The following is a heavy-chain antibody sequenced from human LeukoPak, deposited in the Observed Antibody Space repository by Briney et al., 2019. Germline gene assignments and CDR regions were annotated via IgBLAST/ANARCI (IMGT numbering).Heavy chain of an antibody. CDR3: ARAGYLRSGIYLPKFDI. Sequence: PSETLSLTCTVSGGSISIYYWNWIRQPAGKGLEWIGRIYTSGSTNYNPSLKSRVTMSVDTSKDQFSLRLNSVTAADTAFYYCARAGYLRSGIYLPKFDIWGQGTLVTVSS. CDR1: GGSISIYY. V-gene: IGHV4-4*07. J-gene: IGHJ3*02. D-gene: IGHD2-15*01. CDR2: IYTSGST.